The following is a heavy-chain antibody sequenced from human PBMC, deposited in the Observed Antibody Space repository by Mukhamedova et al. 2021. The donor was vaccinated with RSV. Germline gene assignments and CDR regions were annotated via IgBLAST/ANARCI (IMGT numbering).Heavy chain of an antibody. D-gene: IGHD3-3*01. CDR3: TKEHDFWSGYYVDS. Sequence: KGRFTISRDNSKNTLYLQMNSLRAEDTAVYYCTKEHDFWSGYYVDSWGQGTLVTVSS. J-gene: IGHJ4*02. V-gene: IGHV3-23*01.